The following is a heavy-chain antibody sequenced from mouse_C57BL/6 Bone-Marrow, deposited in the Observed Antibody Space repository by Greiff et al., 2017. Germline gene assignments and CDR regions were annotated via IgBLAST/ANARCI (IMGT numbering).Heavy chain of an antibody. D-gene: IGHD2-5*01. CDR2: IYPRSGNT. V-gene: IGHV1-81*01. Sequence: QVQLKQSGAELARPGASVKLSCKASGYTFTSYGISWVKQRTGQGLEWIGEIYPRSGNTYYNEKFKGKATLTADKSSSTAYMELRSLTSEDSAVYFCARGGVTTWVAYWGQGTLVTVSA. CDR3: ARGGVTTWVAY. J-gene: IGHJ3*01. CDR1: GYTFTSYG.